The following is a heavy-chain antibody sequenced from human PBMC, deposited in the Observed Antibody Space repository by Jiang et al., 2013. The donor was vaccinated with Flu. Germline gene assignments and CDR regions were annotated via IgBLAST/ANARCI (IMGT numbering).Heavy chain of an antibody. Sequence: SQTLSLTCAISGDSVSSNSAAWSWIRQSPSRGLEWLGRAYYRSRWYSDYAVSVKSRIIINPDTSKNQFSLLLNSVTPDDAAIYYCARDADSSNGWFSTFDSWGQGTLVTVSS. CDR3: ARDADSSNGWFSTFDS. J-gene: IGHJ4*02. D-gene: IGHD6-19*01. CDR1: GDSVSSNSAA. CDR2: AYYRSRWYS. V-gene: IGHV6-1*01.